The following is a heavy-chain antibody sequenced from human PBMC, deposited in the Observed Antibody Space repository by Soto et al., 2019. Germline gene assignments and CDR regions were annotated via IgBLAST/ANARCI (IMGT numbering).Heavy chain of an antibody. CDR3: ANIWIDDDYGDYGAFGY. CDR2: ISGSGGST. J-gene: IGHJ4*02. D-gene: IGHD4-17*01. Sequence: EVQLLESGGGLVQPGGSLRLSCAASGFTFSSYAMSWVRQAPGKGLEWVSAISGSGGSTYYADSVKGRFTISRDNSKNPLYLQMNRLRAEDKAVYYWANIWIDDDYGDYGAFGYWGQGTLVTVSS. CDR1: GFTFSSYA. V-gene: IGHV3-23*01.